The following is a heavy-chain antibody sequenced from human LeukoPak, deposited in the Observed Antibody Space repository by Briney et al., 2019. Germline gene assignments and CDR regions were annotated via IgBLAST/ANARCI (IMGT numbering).Heavy chain of an antibody. J-gene: IGHJ4*02. CDR2: FDPEDGEDSET. D-gene: IGHD5-24*01. Sequence: ASVTVSCNVSGYTLADLPIHWVRQAPGKGLEWMGGFDPEDGEDSETMYAQKFQGGVIVTEDTSTDTAYMELNSLRSDDTAVYYCATDLSRTSIQLDYWGQGTLVTVSS. CDR3: ATDLSRTSIQLDY. CDR1: GYTLADLP. V-gene: IGHV1-24*01.